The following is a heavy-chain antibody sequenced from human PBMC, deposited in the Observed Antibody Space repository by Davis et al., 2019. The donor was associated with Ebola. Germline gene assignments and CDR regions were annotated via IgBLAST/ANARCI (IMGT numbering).Heavy chain of an antibody. V-gene: IGHV3-30*03. D-gene: IGHD3-10*01. J-gene: IGHJ4*02. CDR2: ISYDGSNK. CDR3: ARDLGYYGSGNTFF. Sequence: PGGSLRLSCAASGFTFSSYGMHWVRQAPGKGLEWVAVISYDGSNKYYADSVKGRFTISRDNSKNTLYLQMNSLRAEDTAVYYCARDLGYYGSGNTFFWGQGTLVTVSS. CDR1: GFTFSSYG.